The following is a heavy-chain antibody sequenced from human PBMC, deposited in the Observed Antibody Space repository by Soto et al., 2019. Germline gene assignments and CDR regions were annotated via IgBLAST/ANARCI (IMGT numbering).Heavy chain of an antibody. V-gene: IGHV3-7*01. Sequence: VGSLRLSCAASGFMFSAYWMSWVRQAPGKGLEWVANIHGDGGKIYYVDSVKGRFTISRDNAKRSLYLQMNSLRAEDTAVYYCARDFYGGYTYGPGDYWGQGALVTVSS. J-gene: IGHJ4*02. CDR2: IHGDGGKI. CDR3: ARDFYGGYTYGPGDY. D-gene: IGHD5-18*01. CDR1: GFMFSAYW.